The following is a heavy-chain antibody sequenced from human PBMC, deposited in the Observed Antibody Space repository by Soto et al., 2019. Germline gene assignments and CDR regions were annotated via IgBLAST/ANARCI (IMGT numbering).Heavy chain of an antibody. D-gene: IGHD1-26*01. Sequence: GASVKVSCKASGYTFTVYYMHWVRQAPGQGLEWVGWVNPKSGGTMYPQKFQGRVTMTWDTSISTAYMALTRLRSDDTAVYYCARDLSKGGGSAGFDYCGQGTLVTVSS. J-gene: IGHJ4*02. CDR2: VNPKSGGT. CDR3: ARDLSKGGGSAGFDY. CDR1: GYTFTVYY. V-gene: IGHV1-2*02.